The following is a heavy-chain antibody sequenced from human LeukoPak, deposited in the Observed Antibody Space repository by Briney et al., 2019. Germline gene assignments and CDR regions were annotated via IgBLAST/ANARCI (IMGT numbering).Heavy chain of an antibody. CDR2: INHSGST. D-gene: IGHD2-2*01. J-gene: IGHJ4*02. CDR1: GGSFSGYY. Sequence: PSETLSLTCAVYGGSFSGYYWSWIRQPPGKGLEWIGEINHSGSTNYNPSLKSRVTISVDTSKNQFSLKLSSVTAADTAVYYCARAVVPAARNRLKYYFDYWGQGTLVTVSS. CDR3: ARAVVPAARNRLKYYFDY. V-gene: IGHV4-34*01.